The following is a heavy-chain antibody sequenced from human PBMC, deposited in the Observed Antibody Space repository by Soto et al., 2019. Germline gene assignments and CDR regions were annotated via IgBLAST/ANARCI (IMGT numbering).Heavy chain of an antibody. CDR3: AKSSHMYYYDASGYSLIDY. CDR1: GFTFNIYA. D-gene: IGHD3-22*01. Sequence: GGLLRLSCAASGFTFNIYAMSWVRQAPGKGLEWVSSISTSGGTTYYADSVQGRFTISRDNSKNTLYLQMNSLRAEDTAVYYCAKSSHMYYYDASGYSLIDYWGQGTLVTVSS. J-gene: IGHJ4*02. CDR2: ISTSGGTT. V-gene: IGHV3-23*01.